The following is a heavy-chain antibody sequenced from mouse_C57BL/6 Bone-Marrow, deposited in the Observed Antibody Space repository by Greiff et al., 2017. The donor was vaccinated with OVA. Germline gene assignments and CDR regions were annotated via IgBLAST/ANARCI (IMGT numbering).Heavy chain of an antibody. CDR1: GYTFTSYW. Sequence: QVHVKQSGAELVKPGASVKLSCKASGYTFTSYWMQWVKQRPGQGLEWIGEIDPSDSYTNYNQKFKGKATLTVDTSSSTAYMQLSSLTSEDSAVYYCATYDYDGAMDYWGQGTSVTVSS. CDR2: IDPSDSYT. CDR3: ATYDYDGAMDY. D-gene: IGHD2-4*01. J-gene: IGHJ4*01. V-gene: IGHV1-50*01.